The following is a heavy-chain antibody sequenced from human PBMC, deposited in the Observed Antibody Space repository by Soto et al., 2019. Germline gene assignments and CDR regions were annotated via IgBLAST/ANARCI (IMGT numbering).Heavy chain of an antibody. Sequence: EVQLVESGGGLVQPGGSLRLSCAASGFTFSSYWMHWVRQAPGKGLVWVSRINSDGSSTSYADSVKGRFTISRDNAKNTLYLQMNSLRAEDTXVXXXARDRXPXXXYMDVXGXGTTVTVSS. CDR2: INSDGSST. V-gene: IGHV3-74*01. J-gene: IGHJ6*03. CDR1: GFTFSSYW. CDR3: ARDRXPXXXYMDV.